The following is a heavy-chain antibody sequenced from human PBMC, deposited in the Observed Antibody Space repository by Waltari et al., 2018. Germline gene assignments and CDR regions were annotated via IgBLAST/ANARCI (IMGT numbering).Heavy chain of an antibody. D-gene: IGHD6-13*01. J-gene: IGHJ6*02. CDR2: INPNSGAT. Sequence: QVQLVQSGAEVKKPGAVVTVSCKASGYTFTDYYLHWVRQAPGQGLEWMGWINPNSGATNHAQQFPVRVTMTRDASITTAYMEVSSLISDYTAVYYCARGQHLDGMDVWGQGTTVTVSS. CDR3: ARGQHLDGMDV. V-gene: IGHV1-2*02. CDR1: GYTFTDYY.